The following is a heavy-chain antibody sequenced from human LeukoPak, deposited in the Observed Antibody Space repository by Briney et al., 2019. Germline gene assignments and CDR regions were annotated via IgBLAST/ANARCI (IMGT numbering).Heavy chain of an antibody. V-gene: IGHV1-8*01. D-gene: IGHD3-22*01. J-gene: IGHJ5*02. CDR3: ARFPTYYYDSSGYGDWGQNWFDP. CDR1: GYTFTSYD. CDR2: MNPNSGNT. Sequence: ASVKVSCKASGYTFTSYDINWVRQATGQGLEWMGWMNPNSGNTGYAQKFQGRVTMTRNTSISTAYMELSSLRSEDTAVYYCARFPTYYYDSSGYGDWGQNWFDPWGQGTLVTVSS.